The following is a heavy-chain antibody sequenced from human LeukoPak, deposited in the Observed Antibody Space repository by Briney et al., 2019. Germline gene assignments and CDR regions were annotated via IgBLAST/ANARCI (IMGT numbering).Heavy chain of an antibody. J-gene: IGHJ4*02. CDR3: ARGHSSGYYYVDY. V-gene: IGHV4-61*02. CDR1: GGSISSGSYY. Sequence: KTSETLSLTCTVSGGSISSGSYYWSWIRQPAGKGLEWIGRIYTSGSTNYNPSLKSRVTISVDTSKNQFSLKLSSVTAADTAVYYCARGHSSGYYYVDYWGQGTLVTVSS. CDR2: IYTSGST. D-gene: IGHD3-22*01.